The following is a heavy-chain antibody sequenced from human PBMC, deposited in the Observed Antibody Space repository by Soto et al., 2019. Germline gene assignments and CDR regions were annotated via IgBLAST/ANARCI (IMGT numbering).Heavy chain of an antibody. CDR3: ARDSPPVDY. CDR1: GYTFTSYG. J-gene: IGHJ4*02. CDR2: ISAYNGNT. Sequence: QVQLVQSGAEVKKPGASVKVSCKASGYTFTSYGVSWVRQTPGQGLEWMGWISAYNGNTKYAQKLQGRVTMTTDTSTNTAYMDLRSLRSDDTAVYYCARDSPPVDYWGQGTLVTVSS. V-gene: IGHV1-18*01.